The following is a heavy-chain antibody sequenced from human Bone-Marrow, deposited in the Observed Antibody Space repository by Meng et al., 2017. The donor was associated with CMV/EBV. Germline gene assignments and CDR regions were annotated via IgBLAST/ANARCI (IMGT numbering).Heavy chain of an antibody. Sequence: GSLRLSCTVSGDSISSYYWSWIRQPPGKGLEWIGYIYYSGSTNYNPSLKSRVTISVDTSKNQFSLKLSSVTAADTAVYYCARVPRITARVEWLRRGTNWFDPWGQGTLVTVSS. V-gene: IGHV4-59*12. J-gene: IGHJ5*02. D-gene: IGHD3-3*01. CDR1: GDSISSYY. CDR2: IYYSGST. CDR3: ARVPRITARVEWLRRGTNWFDP.